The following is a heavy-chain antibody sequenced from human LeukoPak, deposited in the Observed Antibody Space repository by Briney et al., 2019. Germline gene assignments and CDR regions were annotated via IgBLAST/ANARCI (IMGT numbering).Heavy chain of an antibody. V-gene: IGHV4-34*01. Sequence: SETLSLTCAVSGGSFSGYYWTWIRQPPGKGLEWIGEINHSGSTNYNPSLKTRVTVSVDTSKNQFSLKLTSVTAADTAVYYCARARETVPIDYWSQGTLVTVSS. J-gene: IGHJ4*02. CDR3: ARARETVPIDY. CDR1: GGSFSGYY. D-gene: IGHD4-11*01. CDR2: INHSGST.